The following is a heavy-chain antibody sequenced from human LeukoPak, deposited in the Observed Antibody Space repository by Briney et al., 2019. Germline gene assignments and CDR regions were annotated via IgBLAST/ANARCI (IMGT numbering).Heavy chain of an antibody. D-gene: IGHD5-24*01. CDR2: ISYDGSNK. J-gene: IGHJ3*02. V-gene: IGHV3-30-3*01. CDR1: GFTFSSYA. Sequence: PGGSLRLSCAASGFTFSSYAMHWVRQAPGKGLEWVAVISYDGSNKYYADSVKGRFTISRGNSKNTLYLQMNSLRAEDTAVYYCARVSLMGPDAFDIWGQGTMVTVSS. CDR3: ARVSLMGPDAFDI.